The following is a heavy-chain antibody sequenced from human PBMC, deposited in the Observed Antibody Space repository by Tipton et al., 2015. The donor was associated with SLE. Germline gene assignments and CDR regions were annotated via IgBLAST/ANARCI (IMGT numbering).Heavy chain of an antibody. CDR2: IPDSGSS. V-gene: IGHV4-59*02. CDR3: ARYVMGAGGRGD. CDR1: GGSVSPYF. Sequence: TLSLTCTVSGGSVSPYFWSWIRQPPGKGLEWIGQIPDSGSSNYNPSLQSRVTISLDRSRNQFSLKLTSVTSKDTAVYYCARYVMGAGGRGDWDQGTLVTVSS. J-gene: IGHJ4*02. D-gene: IGHD2-15*01.